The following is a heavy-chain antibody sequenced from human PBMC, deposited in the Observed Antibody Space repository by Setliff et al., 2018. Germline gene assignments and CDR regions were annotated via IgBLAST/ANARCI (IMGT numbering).Heavy chain of an antibody. CDR2: IKQDGSDK. CDR3: ARGGYSYGY. J-gene: IGHJ4*02. CDR1: GFTFSTYW. D-gene: IGHD5-18*01. Sequence: GGSLRLSCAASGFTFSTYWMSWVRQAPGKGLEWVANIKQDGSDKYYVDSVKGRFTISRDNAKNSLYLQMNNLRAEDTAAYYCARGGYSYGYWGQGTLVTVSS. V-gene: IGHV3-7*04.